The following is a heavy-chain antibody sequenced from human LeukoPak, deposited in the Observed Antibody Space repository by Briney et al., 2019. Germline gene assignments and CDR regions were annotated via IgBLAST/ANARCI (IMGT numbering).Heavy chain of an antibody. Sequence: GGSLRLSCAASGFTFNSYAMSWVRQAPGKGLEWVSAISGSGDSTYYADSVKGRFTISRDNSKNTLYLQMDSLRAEDTAVYYCAKQDNSRSLEDWGQGTLVTVSS. D-gene: IGHD2/OR15-2a*01. V-gene: IGHV3-23*01. J-gene: IGHJ4*02. CDR2: ISGSGDST. CDR1: GFTFNSYA. CDR3: AKQDNSRSLED.